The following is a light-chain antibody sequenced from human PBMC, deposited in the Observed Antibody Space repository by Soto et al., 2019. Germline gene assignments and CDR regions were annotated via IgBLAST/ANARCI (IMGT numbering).Light chain of an antibody. Sequence: EIVLTQSPGTLSLSPGERATLSCRASHSVSSTYLAWYQQKPGQAPRLLLYGASSRATGIPDRFSGSGSGTDFTITISRLEPEDFAVYYGQEYGSSRPYTFGQGTKLEIK. CDR2: GAS. V-gene: IGKV3-20*01. CDR1: HSVSSTY. CDR3: QEYGSSRPYT. J-gene: IGKJ2*01.